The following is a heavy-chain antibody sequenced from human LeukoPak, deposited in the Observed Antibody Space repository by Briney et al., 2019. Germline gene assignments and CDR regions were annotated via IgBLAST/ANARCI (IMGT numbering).Heavy chain of an antibody. CDR2: INHSGST. J-gene: IGHJ5*02. CDR1: GGSFSGYY. Sequence: SETLSLTCAVYGGSFSGYYWSWIRQPPGKGLEWIGEINHSGSTNYNPSLKSRVTISVDTSKNQFSLKLSSVTAADTAVYYCASGAYRGSFDPWGQGTLVTVSS. V-gene: IGHV4-34*01. CDR3: ASGAYRGSFDP. D-gene: IGHD4-11*01.